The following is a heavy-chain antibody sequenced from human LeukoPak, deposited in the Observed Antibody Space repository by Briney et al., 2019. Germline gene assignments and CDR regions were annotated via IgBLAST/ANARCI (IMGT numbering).Heavy chain of an antibody. CDR3: AKGIAAADLFDY. Sequence: GGSLRLSCAASGFTFSSYAMSWVRQAPGKGLEWVSAISGSGGSTYYADSVKGRFTISRDNSKNTLYLQMISLRAEDTAVYYCAKGIAAADLFDYWGQGTLVTVSS. CDR2: ISGSGGST. V-gene: IGHV3-23*01. D-gene: IGHD6-13*01. J-gene: IGHJ4*02. CDR1: GFTFSSYA.